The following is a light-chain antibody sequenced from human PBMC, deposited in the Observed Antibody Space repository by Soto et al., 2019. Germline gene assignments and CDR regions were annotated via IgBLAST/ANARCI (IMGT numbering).Light chain of an antibody. Sequence: DMQMTQSPSTLSGSVGDRFTITCRASQTISSWLAWYQQKPGKAPKLLIYAASTLQSGVPSRFSGSGSGTDFTLTISCLQSEDFATYYCQQYYSYPPTSGQGTKVDIK. CDR1: QTISSW. V-gene: IGKV1-5*01. J-gene: IGKJ1*01. CDR2: AAS. CDR3: QQYYSYPPT.